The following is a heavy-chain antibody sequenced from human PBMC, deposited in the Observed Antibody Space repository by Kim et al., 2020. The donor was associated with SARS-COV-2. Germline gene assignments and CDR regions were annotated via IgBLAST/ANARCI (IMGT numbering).Heavy chain of an antibody. Sequence: GGSLRLSCAASGFTFSSYAMSWVRQAPGKGLEWVSAISGSGGSTYYADSVKGRFTISRDNSKNTLYLQMNSLRAEDTAVYYCAKGDTAMVWVYYGMDVWGQGPTVPVS. CDR2: ISGSGGST. J-gene: IGHJ6*02. D-gene: IGHD5-18*01. V-gene: IGHV3-23*01. CDR1: GFTFSSYA. CDR3: AKGDTAMVWVYYGMDV.